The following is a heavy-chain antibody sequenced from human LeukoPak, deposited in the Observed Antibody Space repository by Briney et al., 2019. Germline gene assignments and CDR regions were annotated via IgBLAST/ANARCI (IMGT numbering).Heavy chain of an antibody. Sequence: GASVKVSCKASGYTFTSYGISWVRQAPGQGLEWMGRIIPILGIANYAQKFQGRVTITADKSTSTAYMELSSLRSEDTAVYYCALSQYSSSFFQPSGMDVWGQGTTVTVSS. CDR3: ALSQYSSSFFQPSGMDV. V-gene: IGHV1-69*04. CDR2: IIPILGIA. J-gene: IGHJ6*02. CDR1: GYTFTSYG. D-gene: IGHD6-13*01.